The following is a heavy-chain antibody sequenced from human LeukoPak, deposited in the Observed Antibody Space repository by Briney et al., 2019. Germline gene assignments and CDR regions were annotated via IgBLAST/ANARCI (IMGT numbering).Heavy chain of an antibody. CDR2: ISYDGSNK. CDR3: ARDSAAGYYYYYMDV. V-gene: IGHV3-30*04. CDR1: GFTFSSYA. J-gene: IGHJ6*03. Sequence: PGGSLRLSCAASGFTFSSYAMHWVRQAPGKGLEWVAVISYDGSNKYYADSVKGRFTISRDNSKNTLYLQMNSLRAEDTAVYYCARDSAAGYYYYYMDVWGKGTTVTISS. D-gene: IGHD6-19*01.